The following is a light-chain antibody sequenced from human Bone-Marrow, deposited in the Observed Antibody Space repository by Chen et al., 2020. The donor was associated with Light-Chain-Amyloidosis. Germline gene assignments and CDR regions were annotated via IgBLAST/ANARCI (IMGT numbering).Light chain of an antibody. Sequence: SYDLPQPPSVSVSPGQTARTSCFGDDLPKKYAYWYQQKPGQAPVLVIHRDTERPSGISERFSGSSSGTTATLTISGVQAEDEADYHCQSADSSGTDEVIYGGGTKLTVL. CDR2: RDT. CDR3: QSADSSGTDEVI. V-gene: IGLV3-25*03. CDR1: DLPKKY. J-gene: IGLJ2*01.